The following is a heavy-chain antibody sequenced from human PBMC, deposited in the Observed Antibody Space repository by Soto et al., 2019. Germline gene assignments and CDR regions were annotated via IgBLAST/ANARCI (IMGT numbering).Heavy chain of an antibody. CDR3: AKRGGTDGSGYHYYFDY. D-gene: IGHD3-22*01. CDR1: GFTFNSYA. V-gene: IGHV3-23*01. Sequence: EVQLLESGGGLVQPGGSLRLSCAASGFTFNSYAMSWVRQVPGTGLEWVSAISGSGGSTYYADSVKGRFTISRDNSKNPLDLQMNSLRAEDTAVYYCAKRGGTDGSGYHYYFDYWGQGTLVTVSS. CDR2: ISGSGGST. J-gene: IGHJ4*02.